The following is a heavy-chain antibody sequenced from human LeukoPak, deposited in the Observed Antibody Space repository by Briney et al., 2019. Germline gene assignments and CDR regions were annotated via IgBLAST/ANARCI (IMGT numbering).Heavy chain of an antibody. CDR3: ARAAMSYSSGQESGY. Sequence: GGSLRLSCAASGFTFSSCSMNWVRQAPGKGLEWVSSMSSSSSYIYYADSVKGRFTISRDNAKNSLYLQMNSLRAEDTAVYYCARAAMSYSSGQESGYWGQGTLVTVSS. CDR2: MSSSSSYI. CDR1: GFTFSSCS. V-gene: IGHV3-21*01. J-gene: IGHJ4*02. D-gene: IGHD6-19*01.